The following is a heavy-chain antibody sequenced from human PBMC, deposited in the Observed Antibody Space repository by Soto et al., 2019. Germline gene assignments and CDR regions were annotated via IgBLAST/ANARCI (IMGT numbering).Heavy chain of an antibody. CDR1: GGSISSYY. CDR3: GKKSSNYYDSSGYSDY. J-gene: IGHJ4*02. CDR2: IYYSGST. D-gene: IGHD3-22*01. Sequence: SETLSLTCTVSGGSISSYYWSWIRQPPGKGLEWIGYIYYSGSTNYNPSLKSRVTISLHTSKNQFSLQLRSVTAADTAVYYCGKKSSNYYDSSGYSDYWGQGTLVTVSA. V-gene: IGHV4-59*08.